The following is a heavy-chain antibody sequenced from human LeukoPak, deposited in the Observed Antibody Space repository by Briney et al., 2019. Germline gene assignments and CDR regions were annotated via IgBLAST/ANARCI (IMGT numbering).Heavy chain of an antibody. D-gene: IGHD6-25*01. Sequence: GGSLRLSCAASGFTFSSFPMSWVRQAPGKGLQWVSGITGRGGNTYYADSVGGRFTISRGHSKNTLSLQRDSLRAEDTAIYYCARDRAAFDSWGQGTLVTVSS. CDR3: ARDRAAFDS. J-gene: IGHJ4*02. CDR1: GFTFSSFP. V-gene: IGHV3-23*01. CDR2: ITGRGGNT.